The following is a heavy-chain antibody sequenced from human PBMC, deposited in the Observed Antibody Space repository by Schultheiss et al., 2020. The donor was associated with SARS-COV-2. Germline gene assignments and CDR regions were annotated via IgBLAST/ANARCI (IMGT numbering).Heavy chain of an antibody. D-gene: IGHD2-2*01. V-gene: IGHV4-59*01. CDR1: GGSISSYY. CDR3: ARALDLQMPLYYYYGMDV. Sequence: SETLSLTCTVSGGSISSYYWSWIRQPPGKGLEWIGYIYYSGSTNYNPSLKSRVTISVDTSKNQFSLKLSSVTAADTAVYYCARALDLQMPLYYYYGMDVWDQGTTVTVSS. J-gene: IGHJ6*02. CDR2: IYYSGST.